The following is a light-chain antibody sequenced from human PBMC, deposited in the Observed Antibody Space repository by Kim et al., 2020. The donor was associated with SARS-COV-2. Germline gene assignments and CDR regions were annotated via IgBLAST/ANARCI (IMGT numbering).Light chain of an antibody. J-gene: IGLJ2*01. CDR1: SSNIGAGYD. V-gene: IGLV1-40*01. CDR3: QSYDSSLSGSRV. CDR2: GNS. Sequence: ATISCTGSSSNIGAGYDVHWYQQLPVPAPKLLIDGNSNRPSGVPDRCSGSKSGTSASLAITGLQAEDEADYYCQSYDSSLSGSRVFGGGTQLTVL.